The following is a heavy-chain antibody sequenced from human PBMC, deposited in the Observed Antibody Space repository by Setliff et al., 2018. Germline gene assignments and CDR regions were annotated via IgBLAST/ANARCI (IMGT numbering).Heavy chain of an antibody. CDR2: IDTSSSYI. V-gene: IGHV3-21*04. D-gene: IGHD3-16*01. CDR3: ARDLGNWFDS. Sequence: GGSLRLSCAASGFTFSTYTMNWVRQAPGKGLEWVSSIDTSSSYIYYADSVKGRFTISRDNSKNTLSLQMNSLRAEDTAVYYCARDLGNWFDSWGQGTVVTVSS. J-gene: IGHJ5*01. CDR1: GFTFSTYT.